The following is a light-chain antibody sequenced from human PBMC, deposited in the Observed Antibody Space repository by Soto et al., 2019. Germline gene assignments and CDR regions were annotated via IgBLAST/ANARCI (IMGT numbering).Light chain of an antibody. CDR1: ISNLGSNF. J-gene: IGLJ3*02. V-gene: IGLV1-47*01. CDR3: AAWDDSLSAVV. Sequence: QPVLTQPPSASGTPGQRVTISCSGSISNLGSNFIFWYQQLPGAAPKLLISRNNERPSGVPDRFSGSKSGTSASLAIDGLRYEDEADYHCAAWDDSLSAVVFGGGTKVTVL. CDR2: RNN.